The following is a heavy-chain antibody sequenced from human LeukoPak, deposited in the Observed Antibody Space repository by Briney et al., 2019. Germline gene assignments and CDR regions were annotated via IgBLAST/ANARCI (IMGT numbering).Heavy chain of an antibody. V-gene: IGHV3-23*01. CDR3: AKVGGDYDFWSGVPKWFDP. CDR1: GFTFSSYA. D-gene: IGHD3-3*01. J-gene: IGHJ5*02. CDR2: ISGSSGST. Sequence: PGASLRLTCAASGFTFSSYAMSWVRQAPGKGLEWVSAISGSSGSTYYADSVKGRFTISRDNSKNTLYLQMNSLRAEDTAVYYCAKVGGDYDFWSGVPKWFDPWGQGTLVTVSS.